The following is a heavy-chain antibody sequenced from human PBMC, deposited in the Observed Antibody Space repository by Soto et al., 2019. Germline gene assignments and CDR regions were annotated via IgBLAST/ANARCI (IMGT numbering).Heavy chain of an antibody. V-gene: IGHV1-2*04. D-gene: IGHD5-12*01. CDR3: ARGGGAGIVATIDY. CDR2: INPNSGGT. CDR1: GYTFTGYY. J-gene: IGHJ4*02. Sequence: ASVKVSCKASGYTFTGYYMHWVRQAPGQGLEWMGWINPNSGGTNYAQKFQGWVTMTRDTSISTAYMELSRLRSDDTAVYYCARGGGAGIVATIDYWGQGTLVTVSS.